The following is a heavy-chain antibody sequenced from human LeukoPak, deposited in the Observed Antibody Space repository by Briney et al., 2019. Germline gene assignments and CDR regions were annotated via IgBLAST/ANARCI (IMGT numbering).Heavy chain of an antibody. J-gene: IGHJ4*02. V-gene: IGHV3-9*01. D-gene: IGHD3-10*01. Sequence: AGGSLRLSCAASGFTFDDYAMHWVRQAPGKGLEWVSGISWNSGSIGYADSVKGRFTISRDNAKNSLYLQMNSLRAEDTALYYCAKDHYYGSGSYYNGDYFDYWGQGTLVTASS. CDR1: GFTFDDYA. CDR3: AKDHYYGSGSYYNGDYFDY. CDR2: ISWNSGSI.